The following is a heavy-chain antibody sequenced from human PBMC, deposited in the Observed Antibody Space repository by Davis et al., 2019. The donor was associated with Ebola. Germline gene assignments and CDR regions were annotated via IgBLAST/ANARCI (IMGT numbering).Heavy chain of an antibody. CDR2: ISSSSSTI. D-gene: IGHD6-13*01. CDR3: ARKGISYYYYYMDV. CDR1: GFTFSSYS. V-gene: IGHV3-48*01. J-gene: IGHJ6*03. Sequence: GESLKISCAASGFTFSSYSMNWVRQAPGKGLEWVSYISSSSSTIYYADSVKGRFTISRDNAKNSLYLQMNSLRAEDTAVYFCARKGISYYYYYMDVWGKGTTVTVSS.